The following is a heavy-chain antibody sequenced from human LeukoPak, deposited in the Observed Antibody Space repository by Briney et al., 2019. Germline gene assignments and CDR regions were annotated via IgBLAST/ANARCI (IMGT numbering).Heavy chain of an antibody. CDR3: ARESIAARYFDY. D-gene: IGHD6-6*01. V-gene: IGHV4-59*01. CDR1: GGPISSYY. Sequence: SETLSLTCTVSGGPISSYYWSWIRQPPGKGLEWIGYIYYSGSTNYNPSLKSRVTISVDTSKNQFSLKLSSVTAAVTAVYYCARESIAARYFDYWGQGTLVTVSS. CDR2: IYYSGST. J-gene: IGHJ4*02.